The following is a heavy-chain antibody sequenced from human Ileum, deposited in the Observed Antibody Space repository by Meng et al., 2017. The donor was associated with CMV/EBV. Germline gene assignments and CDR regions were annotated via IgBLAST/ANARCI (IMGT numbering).Heavy chain of an antibody. CDR2: MYFSGIA. Sequence: QLRGSRPGLVKPAATLSLPCTVSGAPISSGSHSWAWFRQPPGKRLEWIGSMYFSGIADYNPSLKSRVTISLHATQKQFSLRLTSVTAADSAVYFCARDLTNKWFYYWGQGTLVTVSS. CDR1: GAPISSGSHS. V-gene: IGHV4-39*07. J-gene: IGHJ4*02. CDR3: ARDLTNKWFYY. D-gene: IGHD1-26*01.